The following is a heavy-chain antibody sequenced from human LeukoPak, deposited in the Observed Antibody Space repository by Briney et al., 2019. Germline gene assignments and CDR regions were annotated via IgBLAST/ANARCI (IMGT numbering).Heavy chain of an antibody. V-gene: IGHV1-18*01. CDR3: ARDRWYNSGWYRFDS. CDR2: ISAYNGNT. Sequence: ASVKVSCKASGYTFTSYGISWVRQAPGQGLEWMGWISAYNGNTNYAQKLQGRVTMTTDTSTSTAYMELRSLRSDDTAVYYCARDRWYNSGWYRFDSWGQGTLVTVSS. J-gene: IGHJ4*02. D-gene: IGHD6-19*01. CDR1: GYTFTSYG.